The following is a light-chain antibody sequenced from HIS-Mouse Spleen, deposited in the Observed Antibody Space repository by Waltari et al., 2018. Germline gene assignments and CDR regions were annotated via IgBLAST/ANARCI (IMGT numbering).Light chain of an antibody. CDR3: QQYYSYLPIT. CDR1: QGISSY. V-gene: IGKV1-8*01. CDR2: AAS. Sequence: AIRMTQSPSSFSASTGDRVTITCRASQGISSYLAWYQQKPGKAPKLLIYAASTLQSGVPSRFRGSGSGKDFTLTISCLQSEDFATYYCQQYYSYLPITFGQGTRLEIK. J-gene: IGKJ5*01.